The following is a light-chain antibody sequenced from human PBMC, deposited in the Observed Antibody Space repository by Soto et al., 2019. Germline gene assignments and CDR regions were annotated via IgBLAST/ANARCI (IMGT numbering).Light chain of an antibody. CDR1: SRDVGYYNL. Sequence: QSALTQPASVSGSPGQSVTISGTGTSRDVGYYNLVSWFQQHPGKATKLMIYAGTKRLSGVSNRFSGSKSGNTASRTLSGLQAEDVADYYCGSYARNSTYVFGTGTKVTVL. CDR3: GSYARNSTYV. V-gene: IGLV2-23*01. J-gene: IGLJ1*01. CDR2: AGT.